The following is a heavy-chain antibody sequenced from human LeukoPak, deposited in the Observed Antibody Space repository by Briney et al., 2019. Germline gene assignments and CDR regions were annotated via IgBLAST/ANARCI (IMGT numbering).Heavy chain of an antibody. Sequence: PGGSLRLSCASSGFTLTDYWMHWVRQAPAKGLVWVSHINSDGSSTSYADSVKGRFTISRDNAKNTLYLQMNSLRAEDTAVYYCARGDIVATMFFDYWGQGALVAVSS. D-gene: IGHD5-12*01. CDR2: INSDGSST. J-gene: IGHJ4*02. CDR1: GFTLTDYW. CDR3: ARGDIVATMFFDY. V-gene: IGHV3-74*01.